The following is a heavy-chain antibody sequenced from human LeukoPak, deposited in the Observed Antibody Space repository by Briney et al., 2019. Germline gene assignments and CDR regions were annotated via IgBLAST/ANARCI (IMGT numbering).Heavy chain of an antibody. CDR2: IYYSGST. CDR3: ATGDTAPGRY. Sequence: PSETLSLTCTVSGGPISSSSYYWGWIRQPPGKGLEWIGSIYYSGSTYYNPSLKSRVTISVDTSKNQFSLKLSSVTAADTAVYYCATGDTAPGRYWGQGTLVTVSS. V-gene: IGHV4-39*01. CDR1: GGPISSSSYY. J-gene: IGHJ4*02. D-gene: IGHD5-18*01.